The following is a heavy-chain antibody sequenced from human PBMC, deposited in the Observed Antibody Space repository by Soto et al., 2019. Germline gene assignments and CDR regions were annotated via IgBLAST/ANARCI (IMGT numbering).Heavy chain of an antibody. Sequence: GGSLRLSCAASGFTFSSYSMNWVRQAPGKGLGWVSYISSSSTIYYADSVKGRFTISRDNAKNSLYLQMNSLRAEDTAVYYCARDRVNVKAPYSSSFALDAFDIWGQGTMVTVSS. CDR2: ISSSSTI. CDR1: GFTFSSYS. J-gene: IGHJ3*02. D-gene: IGHD6-13*01. V-gene: IGHV3-48*01. CDR3: ARDRVNVKAPYSSSFALDAFDI.